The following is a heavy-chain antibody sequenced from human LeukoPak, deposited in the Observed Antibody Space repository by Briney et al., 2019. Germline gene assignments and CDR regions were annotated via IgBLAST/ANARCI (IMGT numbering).Heavy chain of an antibody. J-gene: IGHJ5*02. V-gene: IGHV4-38-2*02. CDR2: MYHSGST. D-gene: IGHD1-20*01. Sequence: SETLSLTCTVSGYSISSGYYWGWIRQPPGKGLEWIGSMYHSGSTYYNPSLKSRVTISVDTSKNQFSLKLSSVTAADTAVYYCARVYNFWFDPWRQGTLVTVSS. CDR3: ARVYNFWFDP. CDR1: GYSISSGYY.